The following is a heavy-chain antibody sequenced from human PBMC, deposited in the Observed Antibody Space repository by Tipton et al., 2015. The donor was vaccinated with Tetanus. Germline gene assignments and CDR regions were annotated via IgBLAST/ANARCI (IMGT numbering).Heavy chain of an antibody. CDR1: GGSISSGGYY. D-gene: IGHD2/OR15-2a*01. CDR3: ARDPGGCTSSTCYRGRYYYFGMDV. Sequence: TLSLTCSVSGGSISSGGYYWSWIRQHPGKGLEWIGDIYFSGSTYYNPSLKSRLSISVDTSKNRFYLRLSSVTAADTAVYFCARDPGGCTSSTCYRGRYYYFGMDVWGQGTTVTVSS. J-gene: IGHJ6*02. CDR2: IYFSGST. V-gene: IGHV4-31*03.